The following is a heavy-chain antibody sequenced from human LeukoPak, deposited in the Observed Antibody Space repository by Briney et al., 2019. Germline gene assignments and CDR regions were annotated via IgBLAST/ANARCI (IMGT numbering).Heavy chain of an antibody. CDR2: MNPNSGNT. V-gene: IGHV1-8*03. J-gene: IGHJ4*02. CDR3: ARGSVGAKVCDY. Sequence: ASVKVSCKASGYTFTSYDINWVRQATGQGLEWMGWMNPNSGNTGYAQKFQGRVTITRNTSISTAYMELSSLRSEDTAVYYYARGSVGAKVCDYWGQGTLVTVSS. D-gene: IGHD1-26*01. CDR1: GYTFTSYD.